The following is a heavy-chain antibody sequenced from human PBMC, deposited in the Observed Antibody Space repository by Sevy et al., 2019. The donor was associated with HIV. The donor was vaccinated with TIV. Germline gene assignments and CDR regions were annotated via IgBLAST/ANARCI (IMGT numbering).Heavy chain of an antibody. Sequence: GGSLRLSCAASGFTASTYYMTWVRQAPGQGLEWVSVIFSSGSTYYADSVKGRFTISRDNSRNTLYLQMNGLRAGDTAIYYCVAFSPKYSGGWYYFDYWGQGTLVTVSS. J-gene: IGHJ4*02. CDR3: VAFSPKYSGGWYYFDY. V-gene: IGHV3-53*01. CDR2: IFSSGST. D-gene: IGHD6-19*01. CDR1: GFTASTYY.